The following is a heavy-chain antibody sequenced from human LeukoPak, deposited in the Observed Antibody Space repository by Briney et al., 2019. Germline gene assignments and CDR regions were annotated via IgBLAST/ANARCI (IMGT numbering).Heavy chain of an antibody. CDR3: ARSHCSGGSCYSEYDY. CDR1: EYSFSNYW. CDR2: IYPGDSDT. D-gene: IGHD2-15*01. J-gene: IGHJ4*02. Sequence: GESLKISCKGSEYSFSNYWIAWVRQMPGKGLEWMGIIYPGDSDTRYSPSFQGQVTISADKSISTAYLQWSSLKASDTAMYYCARSHCSGGSCYSEYDYWGQGTLVTVSS. V-gene: IGHV5-51*01.